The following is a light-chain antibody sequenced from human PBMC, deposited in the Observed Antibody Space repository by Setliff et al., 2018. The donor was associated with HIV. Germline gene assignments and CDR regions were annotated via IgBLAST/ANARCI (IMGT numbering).Light chain of an antibody. CDR2: DVN. CDR3: SSYTSSTPLYV. J-gene: IGLJ1*01. V-gene: IGLV2-14*03. CDR1: SSDVGGYNY. Sequence: QSVLAQPASVSGSPGQSITISCTETSSDVGGYNYVSWYQQHPGKAPKLMIYDVNNRPSGVSNRFSGSKSGNTASLTISGLQAEDEADYYCSSYTSSTPLYVFGTGTKV.